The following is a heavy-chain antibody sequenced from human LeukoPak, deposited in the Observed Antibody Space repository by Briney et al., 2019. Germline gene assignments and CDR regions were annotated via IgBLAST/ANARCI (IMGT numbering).Heavy chain of an antibody. Sequence: PSETLSLTCAVYGGSFSGYYWSWIRQPAGKGLEWIGRIYGSGSTRYNPSLKSRVTMSVDTSKNQFSLKLSFVTAADTAVYFCARGMSAAYDYNWFDPWGQGTLVTVSS. J-gene: IGHJ5*02. D-gene: IGHD5-12*01. CDR2: IYGSGST. CDR1: GGSFSGYY. CDR3: ARGMSAAYDYNWFDP. V-gene: IGHV4-59*10.